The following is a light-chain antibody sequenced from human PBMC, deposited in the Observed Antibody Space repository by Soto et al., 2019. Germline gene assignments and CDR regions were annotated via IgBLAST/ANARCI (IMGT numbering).Light chain of an antibody. Sequence: DIQMTQSPSTLSASVGDRVTVSCRANQSISRWLAWYQQKPGKAPKLLIYDVSTLQRGVPSRFSGSGSETEFTLTISSLQPDDFATYYCQHYNGFPVTFGQGTKVDIK. CDR3: QHYNGFPVT. V-gene: IGKV1-5*01. CDR2: DVS. CDR1: QSISRW. J-gene: IGKJ1*01.